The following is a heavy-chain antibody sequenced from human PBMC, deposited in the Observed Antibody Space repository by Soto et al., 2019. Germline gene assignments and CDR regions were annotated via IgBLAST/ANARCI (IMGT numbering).Heavy chain of an antibody. D-gene: IGHD1-1*01. J-gene: IGHJ4*02. CDR3: TSGVNWNDVSDY. Sequence: PSETLSLTCTVSGGSISSYYWTWIRQPPGKGLEWIGYIYSNGRTNYNPSLKSRVTISVDTSKNQFSLKLRSVTAADMAVYYCTSGVNWNDVSDYWGQGTLVTVSS. CDR2: IYSNGRT. V-gene: IGHV4-59*01. CDR1: GGSISSYY.